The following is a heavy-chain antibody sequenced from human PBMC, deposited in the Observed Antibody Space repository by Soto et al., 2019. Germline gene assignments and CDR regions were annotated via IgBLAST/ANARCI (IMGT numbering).Heavy chain of an antibody. CDR1: GGTFSSYA. D-gene: IGHD4-17*01. J-gene: IGHJ4*02. V-gene: IGHV1-69*12. Sequence: QVQLVQSGAEVKKPGSSVKVSCKASGGTFSSYAISWVRQAPGQGLEWMGGIIPIFGTANYAQKFQGRVTITADESTSTDYMELSSLRSEETAVYYCATPGDYGDCLLFDYWGQGTLVTVSS. CDR3: ATPGDYGDCLLFDY. CDR2: IIPIFGTA.